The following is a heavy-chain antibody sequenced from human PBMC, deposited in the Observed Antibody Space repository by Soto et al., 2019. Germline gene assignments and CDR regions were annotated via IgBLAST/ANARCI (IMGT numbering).Heavy chain of an antibody. J-gene: IGHJ4*02. Sequence: QVQLQQWGAGLLKPSETLSLTCAVYGGSFSTSSWSWIRQPPGKGLEWIGEINHSGSTSYKPSLKSRVTISIDTSTNQLSLKLTSMTAEDTAVYYCARPSYYWGQGTLVSVSS. CDR3: ARPSYY. CDR1: GGSFSTSS. CDR2: INHSGST. V-gene: IGHV4-34*01.